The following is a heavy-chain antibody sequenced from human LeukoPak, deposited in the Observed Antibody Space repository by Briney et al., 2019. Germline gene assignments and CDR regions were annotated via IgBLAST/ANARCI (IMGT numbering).Heavy chain of an antibody. CDR1: GGSFSGYY. V-gene: IGHV4-34*01. CDR2: INHSGST. Sequence: SETLSLTCAVYGGSFSGYYWSWIRQPPGKGLEWIGEINHSGSTNYNPSLKSRVTISVDTSKNQFSLKLSSVTAADTAVYYCARFKIEMLYCSGGSCAYYYYGMDVWGQGTTVTVSS. CDR3: ARFKIEMLYCSGGSCAYYYYGMDV. J-gene: IGHJ6*02. D-gene: IGHD2-15*01.